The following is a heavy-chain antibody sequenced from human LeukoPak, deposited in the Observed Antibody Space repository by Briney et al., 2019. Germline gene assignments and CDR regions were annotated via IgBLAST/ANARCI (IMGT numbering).Heavy chain of an antibody. CDR3: ARGVRSIHWYFDL. D-gene: IGHD3-10*01. J-gene: IGHJ2*01. CDR2: IYYTGST. V-gene: IGHV4-59*01. CDR1: GGSISSYY. Sequence: SETLSLTCTVSGGSISSYYWSWIRQPPGKGLEWIGYIYYTGSTNYNPSLKSRVTISVDTSKNQFSLKLSSVTAADTAVYYCARGVRSIHWYFDLWGRGTLVTVPS.